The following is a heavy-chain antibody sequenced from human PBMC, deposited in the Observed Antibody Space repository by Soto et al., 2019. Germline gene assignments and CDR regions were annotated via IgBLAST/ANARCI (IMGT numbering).Heavy chain of an antibody. D-gene: IGHD2-15*01. CDR1: GYSFTSYW. J-gene: IGHJ4*02. V-gene: IGHV5-51*01. CDR3: ASRSGYCSGGSCPFDY. CDR2: IYPGDSDT. Sequence: PGESLKISCKGSGYSFTSYWIGWVRQMPGKGLEWMGIIYPGDSDTRYSPSFQGQVTISADKSISTAYLQWRSLKASDTAMYYCASRSGYCSGGSCPFDYWGQGTLVTVSS.